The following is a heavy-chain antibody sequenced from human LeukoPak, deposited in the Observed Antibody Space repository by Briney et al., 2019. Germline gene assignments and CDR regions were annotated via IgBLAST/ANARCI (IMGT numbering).Heavy chain of an antibody. J-gene: IGHJ4*02. CDR3: ARDASYSSGSHFDY. V-gene: IGHV4-4*07. CDR1: GYSINSSYY. CDR2: IYTSGST. Sequence: SETLSLTCIVSGYSINSSYYWSWIRQPAGKGLEWIGRIYTSGSTNYNPSLKSRVTMSVDTSKNQFSLKLSSVTAADTAVYYCARDASYSSGSHFDYWGQGTLVTVSS. D-gene: IGHD6-19*01.